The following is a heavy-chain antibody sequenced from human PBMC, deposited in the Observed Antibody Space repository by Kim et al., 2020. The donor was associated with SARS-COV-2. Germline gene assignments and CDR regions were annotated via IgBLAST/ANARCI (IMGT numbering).Heavy chain of an antibody. V-gene: IGHV3-48*02. D-gene: IGHD3-10*01. J-gene: IGHJ4*02. CDR2: ISSSSSTI. Sequence: GGSLRLSCADSGVTFSPYAMNWVRQAPGKGLQWISYISSSSSTIYYADSVKGRFTISRDNAKNSLYLQMNSLRDEDTAVYYCARGSPGVDYWGQGTLVT. CDR3: ARGSPGVDY. CDR1: GVTFSPYA.